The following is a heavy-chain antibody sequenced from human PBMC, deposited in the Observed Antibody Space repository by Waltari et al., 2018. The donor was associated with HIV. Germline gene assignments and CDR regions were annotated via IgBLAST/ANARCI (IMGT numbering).Heavy chain of an antibody. CDR2: IIHKFGTG. CDR3: ARGGCSGSTCYSKSFDL. J-gene: IGHJ3*01. Sequence: QVQLVQSGAEMKMPESSVKVSCKASGGTFSIYTLSWVRQAPGQGLEWMGGIIHKFGTGNYAQKFQGRVTITADESTSTVYLELSSLRSEDTAVYHCARGGCSGSTCYSKSFDLWGQGTMVTVS. V-gene: IGHV1-69*01. D-gene: IGHD2-15*01. CDR1: GGTFSIYT.